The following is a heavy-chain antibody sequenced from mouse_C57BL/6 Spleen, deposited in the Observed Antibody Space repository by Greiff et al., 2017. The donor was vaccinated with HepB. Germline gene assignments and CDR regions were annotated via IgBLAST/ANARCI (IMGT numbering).Heavy chain of an antibody. V-gene: IGHV10-1*01. J-gene: IGHJ3*01. CDR2: IRSKSNNYAT. CDR3: VRHHREDYGSSSFAY. D-gene: IGHD1-1*01. Sequence: EVQLVESGGGLVQPKGSLKLSCAASGFSFNTYAMNWVRQAPGKGLEWVARIRSKSNNYATYYADSVKDRFTISRDDSESMLYLQMNNLKTEDTAMYYCVRHHREDYGSSSFAYWGQGTLVTVSA. CDR1: GFSFNTYA.